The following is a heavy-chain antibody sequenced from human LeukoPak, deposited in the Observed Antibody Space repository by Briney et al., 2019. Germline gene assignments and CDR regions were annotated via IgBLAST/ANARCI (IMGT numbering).Heavy chain of an antibody. V-gene: IGHV4-39*07. CDR1: GGPISSSSYY. CDR3: ARGSSGWFRRVYNWFDP. D-gene: IGHD6-19*01. CDR2: INHSGST. J-gene: IGHJ5*02. Sequence: TSETLSLTCTVSGGPISSSSYYWGWIRQPPGKGLEWIGEINHSGSTNYNPSLKSRVTISVDTSKNQFSLKLSSVTAADTAVYYCARGSSGWFRRVYNWFDPWGQGTLVTVSS.